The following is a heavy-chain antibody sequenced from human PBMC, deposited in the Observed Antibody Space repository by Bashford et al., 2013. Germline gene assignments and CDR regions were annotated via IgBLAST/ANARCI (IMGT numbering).Heavy chain of an antibody. CDR2: FDPEDGET. J-gene: IGHJ5*02. Sequence: VASVKVSCKVSGYTLTELSMHWVRQAPGKGLEWMGGFDPEDGETIYAQKFQGRVTMTRNTSISTAYMELSSLRSEDTAVYYCARGRITIFGVVTPRGRYWFDPWGQGTLVTVSS. CDR3: ARGRITIFGVVTPRGRYWFDP. CDR1: GYTLTELS. D-gene: IGHD3-3*01. V-gene: IGHV1-24*01.